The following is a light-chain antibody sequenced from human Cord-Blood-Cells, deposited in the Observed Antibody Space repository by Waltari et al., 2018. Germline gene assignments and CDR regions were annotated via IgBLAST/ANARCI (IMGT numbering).Light chain of an antibody. V-gene: IGKV1-39*01. CDR2: AAS. CDR3: QQSYSTPKT. J-gene: IGKJ1*01. CDR1: KSISSY. Sequence: DIQMTQSPSSLSASVGDRVTITCRASKSISSYLNWYQQKPGKAPKLLIYAASSLQSGVPSMFSGSGSGTDFTLTISSLQPEDFATYYCQQSYSTPKTFGQGTKVEIK.